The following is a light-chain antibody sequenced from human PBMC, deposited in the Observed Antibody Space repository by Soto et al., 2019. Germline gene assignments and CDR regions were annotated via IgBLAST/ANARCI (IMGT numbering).Light chain of an antibody. V-gene: IGKV3-20*01. CDR2: GAS. Sequence: EIVLTQSPGTLSLSPGERATLSCRASQSVSSSYLAWYQQKPGQAPRLLIYGASSRATGIPDRFSGSESGTDLHLTISRLEAEDVAEYYCHEYGSSPLVTFGQGTRLEIK. CDR3: HEYGSSPLVT. CDR1: QSVSSSY. J-gene: IGKJ5*01.